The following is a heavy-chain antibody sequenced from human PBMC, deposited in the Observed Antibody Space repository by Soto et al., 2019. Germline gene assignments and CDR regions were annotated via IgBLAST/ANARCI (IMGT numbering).Heavy chain of an antibody. D-gene: IGHD5-12*01. Sequence: QVQLVESGGGVVQPGRSLRLSCAASGFTFRNYGMHWVRQAPAKGLEWVALVWYDGGNKNYVDSVKGRFTISRDKSKNTLYLQMNSLRDEDTAVYYCVRAAGYSGNDYVYYYGMDVWGHGTTVTVSS. V-gene: IGHV3-33*01. J-gene: IGHJ6*02. CDR2: VWYDGGNK. CDR1: GFTFRNYG. CDR3: VRAAGYSGNDYVYYYGMDV.